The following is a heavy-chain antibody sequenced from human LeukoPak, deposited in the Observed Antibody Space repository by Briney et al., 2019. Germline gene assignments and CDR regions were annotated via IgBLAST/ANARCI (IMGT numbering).Heavy chain of an antibody. D-gene: IGHD5-12*01. CDR3: ARRGYSGYDTYYFDY. CDR2: IYHSGST. J-gene: IGHJ4*02. Sequence: SEALSLTCAVSGYSISSGYYWGWIRQLPGEGLEWIGSIYHSGSTYYNPSLKSRVTISVDTSKNQFSLKLSSVTAADTAVYYCARRGYSGYDTYYFDYWGQGTLVTVSS. CDR1: GYSISSGYY. V-gene: IGHV4-38-2*01.